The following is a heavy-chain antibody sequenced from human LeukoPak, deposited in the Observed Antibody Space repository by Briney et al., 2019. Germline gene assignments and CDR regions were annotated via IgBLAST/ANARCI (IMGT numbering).Heavy chain of an antibody. CDR2: INRGGSRT. CDR3: ARGGSDTAMAHDY. D-gene: IGHD5-18*01. Sequence: GGSLRLSCAASGFTFSNHWMDWVRQAPGKGLMWVSRINRGGSRTDYADSVKGRFTISRDDAKNTLYLQLNSLRAEDTAVYFCARGGSDTAMAHDYWGQGTLVTVSS. J-gene: IGHJ4*02. V-gene: IGHV3-74*01. CDR1: GFTFSNHW.